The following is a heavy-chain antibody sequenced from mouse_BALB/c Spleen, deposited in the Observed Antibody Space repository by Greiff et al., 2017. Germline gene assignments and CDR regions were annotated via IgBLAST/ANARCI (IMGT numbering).Heavy chain of an antibody. CDR1: GFTFSSYA. J-gene: IGHJ4*01. CDR2: ISSGGST. Sequence: EVHLVESGGGLVKPGGSLKLSCAASGFTFSSYAMSWVRQTPEKRLEWVASISSGGSTYYPDSVKGRFTISRDNARNILYLQMSSLRSEDTAMYYCARYDYDAMDYWGQGTSVTVSS. CDR3: ARYDYDAMDY. V-gene: IGHV5-6-5*01.